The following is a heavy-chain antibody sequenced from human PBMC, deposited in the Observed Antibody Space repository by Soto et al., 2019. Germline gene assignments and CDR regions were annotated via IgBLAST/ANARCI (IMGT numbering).Heavy chain of an antibody. CDR2: ISYDGSNK. V-gene: IGHV3-30*18. D-gene: IGHD6-13*01. CDR3: AKDSELVLTTY. CDR1: GFTFSSYG. J-gene: IGHJ4*02. Sequence: LSLTCAASGFTFSSYGMHWVRQAPGKGLEWVAVISYDGSNKYYADSVKGRFTISRDNSKNTLYLQMNSLRAEDTAVYYCAKDSELVLTTYWGQGTLVTVSS.